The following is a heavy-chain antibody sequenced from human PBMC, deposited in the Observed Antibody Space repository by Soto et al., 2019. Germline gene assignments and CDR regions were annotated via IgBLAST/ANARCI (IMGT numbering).Heavy chain of an antibody. CDR1: GGSFSGYY. CDR2: INYRGST. J-gene: IGHJ1*01. V-gene: IGHV4-34*01. CDR3: ARSRFGPRSFHP. Sequence: QVQLQQWGAGLLKPSETLSLTCALYGGSFSGYYWSWIRQPPGKGLEWIGEINYRGSTNYNPSLDSRVPISIATCKNQFPLNMSAVTAADTAVYYCARSRFGPRSFHPWGQGTLVTVSS. D-gene: IGHD3-10*01.